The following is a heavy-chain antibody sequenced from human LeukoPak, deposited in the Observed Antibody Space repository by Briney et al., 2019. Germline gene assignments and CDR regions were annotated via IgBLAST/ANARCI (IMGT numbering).Heavy chain of an antibody. Sequence: ASVNVSCKASGYTFTSYDINWVRQATGQGLEGMGWMNLNSGNTGYAQKFQGRVTITRNTSISTAYMELSSLRSEDTAVYYCARGSHCSSTSCYRAAFDIWGQGTMVTVSS. CDR2: MNLNSGNT. CDR1: GYTFTSYD. J-gene: IGHJ3*02. CDR3: ARGSHCSSTSCYRAAFDI. D-gene: IGHD2-2*02. V-gene: IGHV1-8*03.